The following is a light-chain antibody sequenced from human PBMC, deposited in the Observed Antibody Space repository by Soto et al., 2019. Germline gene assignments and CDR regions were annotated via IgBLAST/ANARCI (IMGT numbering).Light chain of an antibody. CDR3: QQYNNWPPWT. CDR2: GAS. Sequence: EIVMTQSPATLSVSPGERATLSCRDSQSVSSNLAWYQQKPGQAPRLLIYGASTRATGIPARFSGSGSGTEFTRTISSLQSEDFAVYYCQQYNNWPPWTCGQGTKVEIK. J-gene: IGKJ1*01. V-gene: IGKV3-15*01. CDR1: QSVSSN.